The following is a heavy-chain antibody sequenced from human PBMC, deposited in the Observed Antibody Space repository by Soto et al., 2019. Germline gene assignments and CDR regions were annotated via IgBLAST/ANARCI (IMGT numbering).Heavy chain of an antibody. CDR3: ARSLGLEYYYGMDV. V-gene: IGHV1-69*12. J-gene: IGHJ6*02. D-gene: IGHD1-1*01. Sequence: QVQLVQSGAEVKKPGSSVMVSCKASGGTFSTYAISWVRQAPGQGLEWMGGIIPIFGTASYAQKFQGRGPMPADESTSTAYMELRSLTSEDTAVYYCARSLGLEYYYGMDVWGQGTTVTVSS. CDR2: IIPIFGTA. CDR1: GGTFSTYA.